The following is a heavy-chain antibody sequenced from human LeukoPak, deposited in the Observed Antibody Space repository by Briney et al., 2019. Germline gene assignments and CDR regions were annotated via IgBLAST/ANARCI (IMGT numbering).Heavy chain of an antibody. Sequence: MPSETLSLTCTVSGGSISSYYWSWIRQPAGKGLEWIGRIYTSGSTNYNPSLKSRVTMSVDTSKNQFSLKLSSVTAADTAVYYCASGYYYGSGSYRPLRYWGQGTLVTVSS. V-gene: IGHV4-4*07. CDR2: IYTSGST. CDR1: GGSISSYY. D-gene: IGHD3-10*01. J-gene: IGHJ4*02. CDR3: ASGYYYGSGSYRPLRY.